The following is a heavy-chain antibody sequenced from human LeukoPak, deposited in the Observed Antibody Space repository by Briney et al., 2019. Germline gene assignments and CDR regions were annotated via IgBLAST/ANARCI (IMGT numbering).Heavy chain of an antibody. Sequence: ASVKVSCKASGYTFTIYDINWVRQATGQGLEWMGWMNPNSGNTGYAQKFQGRVTMTRNTSISTAYMELSSLRSEDTAVYYCARVPRSYYDFWSGYSGGMKFDYWGQGTLVTVSS. CDR3: ARVPRSYYDFWSGYSGGMKFDY. CDR1: GYTFTIYD. V-gene: IGHV1-8*01. CDR2: MNPNSGNT. J-gene: IGHJ4*02. D-gene: IGHD3-3*01.